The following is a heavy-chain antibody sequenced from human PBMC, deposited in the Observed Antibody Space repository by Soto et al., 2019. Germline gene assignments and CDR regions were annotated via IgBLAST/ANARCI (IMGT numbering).Heavy chain of an antibody. CDR3: ARHKRNYYDSSGYLPFDY. CDR1: GGSISSYY. Sequence: SETLSLTCTVSGGSISSYYWSWIRQPPGKGLEWIGYIYYSGSTNYNPSLKSRVTISVDTSKNQFSLKLSSVTAADTAVYYCARHKRNYYDSSGYLPFDYWGQGTLVTVS. D-gene: IGHD3-22*01. J-gene: IGHJ4*02. V-gene: IGHV4-59*08. CDR2: IYYSGST.